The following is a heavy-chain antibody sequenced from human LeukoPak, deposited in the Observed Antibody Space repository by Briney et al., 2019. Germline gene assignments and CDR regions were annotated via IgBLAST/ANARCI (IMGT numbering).Heavy chain of an antibody. CDR2: INHSGST. Sequence: EPSETLSLTCAVYGGSFSGYYWSWIRQPPGKGLEWIGEINHSGSTNHNPSLKSRVTISVDTSKNQFSLKLSSVTAADTAVYYCARGRRYGVVVVADYYYGMDVWGQGTTVTVSS. J-gene: IGHJ6*02. V-gene: IGHV4-34*01. CDR1: GGSFSGYY. D-gene: IGHD2-15*01. CDR3: ARGRRYGVVVVADYYYGMDV.